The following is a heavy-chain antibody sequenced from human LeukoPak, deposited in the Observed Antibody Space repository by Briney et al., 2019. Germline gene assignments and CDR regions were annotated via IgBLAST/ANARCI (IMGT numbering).Heavy chain of an antibody. V-gene: IGHV4-34*01. CDR2: INHSGST. Sequence: SETLSLTCAFYGGSFSGYYWSWIRQPPGKGLEWIGEINHSGSTNYNPSLKSRVTISVDTSKNQFSLKLSSVTAADTAVYYCARSPIWSGYSYYFDYWGQGTLVTVSS. D-gene: IGHD3-3*01. J-gene: IGHJ4*02. CDR3: ARSPIWSGYSYYFDY. CDR1: GGSFSGYY.